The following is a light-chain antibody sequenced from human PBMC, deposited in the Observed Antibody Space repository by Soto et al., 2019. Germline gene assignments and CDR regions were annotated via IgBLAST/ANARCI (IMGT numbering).Light chain of an antibody. CDR2: DAS. CDR1: SSNVGGYNY. J-gene: IGLJ3*02. V-gene: IGLV2-11*01. Sequence: QSVLTQPRSVSASPGQSVTISCTGTSSNVGGYNYVSWYQQHPGKAPKLMIYDASKRPPGVPDRFSGSKSGNAAFLTISGLQVEDEADYYCCSYAASYTLLFGGGTKVTVL. CDR3: CSYAASYTLL.